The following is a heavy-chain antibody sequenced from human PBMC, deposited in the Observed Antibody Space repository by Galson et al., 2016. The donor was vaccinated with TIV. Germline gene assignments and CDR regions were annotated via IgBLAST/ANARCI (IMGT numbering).Heavy chain of an antibody. Sequence: SLRLSCAASGFDVSRNYMNWDRQAPGKGLEWVSVLYVLGTTYYADSVKGRFTVSRDTSKNTLYLEMSTLRAEDTAVYYCATTGGTNWNYFDKWGQGALVTVSS. CDR2: LYVLGTT. J-gene: IGHJ4*02. CDR3: ATTGGTNWNYFDK. D-gene: IGHD1/OR15-1a*01. V-gene: IGHV3-53*01. CDR1: GFDVSRNY.